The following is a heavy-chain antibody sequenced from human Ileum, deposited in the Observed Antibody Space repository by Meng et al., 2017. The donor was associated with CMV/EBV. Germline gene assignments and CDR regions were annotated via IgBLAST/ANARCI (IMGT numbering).Heavy chain of an antibody. V-gene: IGHV4-4*07. Sequence: QMQWQVSGPGRVKPSETLSLTCIVSGDSISGYHWTWIRKPAGKGLEWIGRLRTSGTTDHNPSLKSRVTLSIDTSKNQFSLKLNSVTAADTAVYYCGRAGARGVPVDMWGQGTLVTVSS. CDR1: GDSISGYH. J-gene: IGHJ4*02. D-gene: IGHD3-10*01. CDR3: GRAGARGVPVDM. CDR2: LRTSGTT.